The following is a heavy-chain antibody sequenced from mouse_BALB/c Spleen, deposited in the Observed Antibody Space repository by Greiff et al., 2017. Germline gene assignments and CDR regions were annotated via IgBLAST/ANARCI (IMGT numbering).Heavy chain of an antibody. J-gene: IGHJ4*01. Sequence: EVQGVESGGGLVKPGGSLKLSCAASGFTFSSYAMSWVRQSPEKRLEWVAEISSGGSYTYYPDTVTGRFTISRDNAKNTLYLEMSSLRSEDTAMYYCARDDGYYVYAMDYWGQGTSVTVSS. CDR2: ISSGGSYT. CDR1: GFTFSSYA. D-gene: IGHD2-3*01. V-gene: IGHV5-9-4*01. CDR3: ARDDGYYVYAMDY.